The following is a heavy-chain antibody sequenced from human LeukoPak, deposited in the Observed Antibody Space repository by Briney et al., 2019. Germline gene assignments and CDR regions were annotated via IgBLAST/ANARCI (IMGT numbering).Heavy chain of an antibody. D-gene: IGHD6-13*01. Sequence: PGGSLRLSCAASGFTFSSYAMSWVRQAPGKGLEWVSAISGSGGSTYYADSVKGRFTISRDNAKNSLYLQMNSLRAEDTAVYYCARLYSGSWLFWFDPWGQGTLVTVSS. V-gene: IGHV3-23*01. CDR3: ARLYSGSWLFWFDP. CDR2: ISGSGGST. J-gene: IGHJ5*02. CDR1: GFTFSSYA.